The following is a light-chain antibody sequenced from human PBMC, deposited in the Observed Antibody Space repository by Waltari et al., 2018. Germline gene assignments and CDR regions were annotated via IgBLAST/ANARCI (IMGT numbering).Light chain of an antibody. J-gene: IGKJ2*01. CDR3: QEYDSFPT. CDR1: QTIPTF. V-gene: IGKV1-5*03. CDR2: MVS. Sequence: DIRLTQSPSTLSASIGDRVTISCRASQTIPTFLAWYQQKPGIAPTLLIYMVSTLKSGVPSRFSVSGSGTEFTLTIGSLQPDDFATYYCQEYDSFPTFGQGTKLEI.